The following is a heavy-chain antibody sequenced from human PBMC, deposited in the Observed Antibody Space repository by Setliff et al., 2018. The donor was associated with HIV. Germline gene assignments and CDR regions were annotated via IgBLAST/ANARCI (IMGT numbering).Heavy chain of an antibody. CDR2: IYYSGST. Sequence: SATLSLTCTVSRGSISTYYWSWIRQPPGKGLEWIGYIYYSGSTNYSPSLESRVTISIDTSKTQFSLKLTSVTAADTAVYYCARGSDSSTWYRGWFDPWGQGTLVTVSS. D-gene: IGHD6-13*01. CDR3: ARGSDSSTWYRGWFDP. J-gene: IGHJ5*02. V-gene: IGHV4-59*01. CDR1: RGSISTYY.